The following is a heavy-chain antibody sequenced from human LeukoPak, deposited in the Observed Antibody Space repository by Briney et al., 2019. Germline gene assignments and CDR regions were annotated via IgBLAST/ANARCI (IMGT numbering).Heavy chain of an antibody. D-gene: IGHD3-22*01. J-gene: IGHJ4*02. V-gene: IGHV3-23*01. CDR3: AKDRYYYDSSGATTFDY. CDR1: GFTFSSYA. CDR2: ITTSGSST. Sequence: GGSLRLSCAASGFTFSSYAMSWVRQAPGRGLEWVSTITTSGSSTYYADSVKGRFTISRDNTKNTLYLQMNSLRAEDMALYYCAKDRYYYDSSGATTFDYWGQGTLVTVSS.